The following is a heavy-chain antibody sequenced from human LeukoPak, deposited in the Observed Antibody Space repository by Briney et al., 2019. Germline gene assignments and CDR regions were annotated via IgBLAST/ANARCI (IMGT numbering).Heavy chain of an antibody. CDR1: GFTFSTYE. Sequence: GGSLRLSCAASGFTFSTYEMNWVRQAPGKGLEWVSYISSSGSTIYYADSVKGRFTISRDNAKNSLYLQMNSLRAEDTAVYYCAKAQWMQLWLRNFDSWGQGTLVTVSS. CDR2: ISSSGSTI. J-gene: IGHJ4*02. V-gene: IGHV3-48*03. CDR3: AKAQWMQLWLRNFDS. D-gene: IGHD5-18*01.